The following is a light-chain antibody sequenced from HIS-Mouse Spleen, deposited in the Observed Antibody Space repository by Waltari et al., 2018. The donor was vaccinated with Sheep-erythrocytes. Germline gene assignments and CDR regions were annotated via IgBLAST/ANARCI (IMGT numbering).Light chain of an antibody. J-gene: IGLJ1*01. CDR1: SSDGGGYNY. Sequence: QSALTQPPSASGSPGQSVTIPCTGTSSDGGGYNYFSWYQQHPGKAPKRMIYDVSKRPSGVPDRFSGSKSGNTASLTISGLQAEDEADYYCCSYAGSYNHVFATGTKVTVL. V-gene: IGLV2-8*01. CDR3: CSYAGSYNHV. CDR2: DVS.